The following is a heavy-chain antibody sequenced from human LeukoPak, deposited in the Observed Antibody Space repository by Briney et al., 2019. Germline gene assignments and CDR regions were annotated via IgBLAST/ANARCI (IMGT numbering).Heavy chain of an antibody. CDR1: GGSFSGYY. CDR2: INHSGST. V-gene: IGHV4-34*01. Sequence: SETLSLTCAVYGGSFSGYYWSWIRQPPRKGLEWVGEINHSGSTNYNPSLKSRVTISVDTSKNQFSLKLSSVTAADTAVYYCARCSSSWKKRGYYYYMDVWGKGTTVTISS. CDR3: ARCSSSWKKRGYYYYMDV. D-gene: IGHD6-13*01. J-gene: IGHJ6*03.